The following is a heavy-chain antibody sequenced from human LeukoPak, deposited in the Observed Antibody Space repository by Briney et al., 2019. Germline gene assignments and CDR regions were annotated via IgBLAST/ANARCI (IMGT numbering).Heavy chain of an antibody. CDR3: VKDVLGYCSSTSCRTLDY. J-gene: IGHJ4*02. CDR1: GFTFSSYA. CDR2: ISSNGVST. V-gene: IGHV3-64D*09. D-gene: IGHD2-2*01. Sequence: TGGSLRLSRSASGFTFSSYAMHWVRQAPGKGLEYVSAISSNGVSTYYPDSVKGRFTISRDNSKNTLYLQMSSLRAEDTAVYYCVKDVLGYCSSTSCRTLDYWGQGTLVTVSS.